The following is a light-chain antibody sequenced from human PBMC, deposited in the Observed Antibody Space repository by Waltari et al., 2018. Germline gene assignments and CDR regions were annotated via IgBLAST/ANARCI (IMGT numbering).Light chain of an antibody. CDR3: AAWDDSLSGLV. CDR1: RSHLGSNY. Sequence: QSVLTQPPSASGTPGQRVTISWSGSRSHLGSNYVSWNQQPPGTTPKLLIYRNNQRPSGVPDRFSGSKSGTSASLAISGLRSEDEADYYCAAWDDSLSGLVFGGGTKLTVL. J-gene: IGLJ2*01. CDR2: RNN. V-gene: IGLV1-47*01.